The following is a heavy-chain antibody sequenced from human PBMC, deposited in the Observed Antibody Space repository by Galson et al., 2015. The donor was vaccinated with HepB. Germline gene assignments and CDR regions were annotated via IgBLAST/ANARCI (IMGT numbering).Heavy chain of an antibody. Sequence: SLRLSCAASGFTFSSYSMNWVRQAPGKGLEWLSSISSSSSYIYYADSVKGRFTISRDNAKNSLYLQMNSLRAEDTAVYYCARVPDSGYAYYDYWGQGTLVTVSS. CDR3: ARVPDSGYAYYDY. CDR2: ISSSSSYI. D-gene: IGHD5-12*01. J-gene: IGHJ4*02. V-gene: IGHV3-21*01. CDR1: GFTFSSYS.